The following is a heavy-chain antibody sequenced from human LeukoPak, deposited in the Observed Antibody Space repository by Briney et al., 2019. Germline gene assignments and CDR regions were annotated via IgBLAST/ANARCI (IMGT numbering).Heavy chain of an antibody. D-gene: IGHD1-1*01. Sequence: GGSLRLSCAASGFTFSNYAMSGVRQPPGKGLDWVSVITGSGDTTVYADSVQGRFTISRDNSKNTLDLQMDSLRAEDTAIYYCAKHGGNSEYYHMDVWGQGTTVTVSS. V-gene: IGHV3-23*01. CDR1: GFTFSNYA. J-gene: IGHJ6*02. CDR2: ITGSGDTT. CDR3: AKHGGNSEYYHMDV.